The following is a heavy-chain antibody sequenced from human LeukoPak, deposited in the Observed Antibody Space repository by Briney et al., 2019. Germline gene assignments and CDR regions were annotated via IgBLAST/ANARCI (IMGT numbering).Heavy chain of an antibody. CDR1: RFPFDSYV. V-gene: IGHV3-48*02. D-gene: IGHD3-9*01. CDR2: INTNAEMI. Sequence: GGSLRLSCEASRFPFDSYVMSCFRQAPGKGRVWIAYINTNAEMIFYPDFVKGRFTISRDNAKNSLYLQMNALRYEDTAIYYCARDHDWAFDLWGQGTLVTVSS. J-gene: IGHJ4*02. CDR3: ARDHDWAFDL.